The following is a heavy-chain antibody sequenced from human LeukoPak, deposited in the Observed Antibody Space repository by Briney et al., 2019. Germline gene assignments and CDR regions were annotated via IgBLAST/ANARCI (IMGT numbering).Heavy chain of an antibody. CDR1: GYSFTTYW. J-gene: IGHJ4*02. Sequence: GGSLKISCKGSGYSFTTYWIAWVRQMPGKGLEWMGIIHPSDSDTSYSPSFQGQVTISADKSITTAYLQWSSLKASDTAMYYCARQDGGYNLWGQGTLVTVSS. V-gene: IGHV5-51*01. D-gene: IGHD5-24*01. CDR2: IHPSDSDT. CDR3: ARQDGGYNL.